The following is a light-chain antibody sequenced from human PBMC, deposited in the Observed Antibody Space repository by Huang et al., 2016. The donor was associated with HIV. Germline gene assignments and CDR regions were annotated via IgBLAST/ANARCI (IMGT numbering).Light chain of an antibody. Sequence: EIVLTQSPATLSLSPGERATLSCRASQSVSSYLAWYQQKPGQAPRLLLYDASNRATGIPARCSGSGAGTDFTLTISSLVPEDFAVYYCQQRSNWPPLTFGGGTKVEIK. CDR2: DAS. J-gene: IGKJ4*01. CDR1: QSVSSY. CDR3: QQRSNWPPLT. V-gene: IGKV3-11*01.